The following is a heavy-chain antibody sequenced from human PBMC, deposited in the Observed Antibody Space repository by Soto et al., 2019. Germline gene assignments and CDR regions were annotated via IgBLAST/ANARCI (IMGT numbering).Heavy chain of an antibody. CDR2: IYYSGST. Sequence: SETLSFTCTVSGSSISSHYWSWIRRAPGKGLEWIGDIYYSGSTDDNPSLKSRVTISVDTSKNQFSLKLSSVTAADTAVYYCASGGGYSYALDYWGQGTLVTVS. CDR1: GSSISSHY. D-gene: IGHD5-18*01. J-gene: IGHJ4*02. V-gene: IGHV4-59*11. CDR3: ASGGGYSYALDY.